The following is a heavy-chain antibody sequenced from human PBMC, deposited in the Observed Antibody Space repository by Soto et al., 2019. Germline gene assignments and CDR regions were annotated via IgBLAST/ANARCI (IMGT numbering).Heavy chain of an antibody. CDR2: ISAYNGKT. J-gene: IGHJ3*02. Sequence: QVQLEQSGAEVKKPGASVKVSCKASSYTFTSYGISCVRQAPGQGLEWMGWISAYNGKTNYAQKIQGRVTMTTDTSTSTAYMELRSLRSDDTAVYYCARLTIAQDAFDIWGQGTMVTVSS. CDR1: SYTFTSYG. V-gene: IGHV1-18*01. D-gene: IGHD3-10*01. CDR3: ARLTIAQDAFDI.